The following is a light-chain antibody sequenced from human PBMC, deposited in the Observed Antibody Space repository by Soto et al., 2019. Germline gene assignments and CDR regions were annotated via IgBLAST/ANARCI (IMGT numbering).Light chain of an antibody. CDR2: GAS. CDR3: QQYGSSPQT. CDR1: QCVSSSY. J-gene: IGKJ1*01. Sequence: EIVLTQSPGTLSLSPGEIATLSCRASQCVSSSYLAWYQQKPGQAPRLLIYGASSRATGIPDRFSGSGSGTDFTLTISRLEPEDFAVYYCQQYGSSPQTFGQGTKVEIK. V-gene: IGKV3-20*01.